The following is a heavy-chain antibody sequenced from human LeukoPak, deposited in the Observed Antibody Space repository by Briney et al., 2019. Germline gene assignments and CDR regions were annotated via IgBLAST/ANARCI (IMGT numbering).Heavy chain of an antibody. J-gene: IGHJ3*02. V-gene: IGHV4-38-2*02. CDR3: AGREDCGGDCMDAFDI. Sequence: SETLSLTCTVSGYSISSGYYWGWIRQPPGKGLEWIGSIYHSGSTYYNPSLKSRVTISVGTSKNQFSLKLSSVTAADTAVYYCAGREDCGGDCMDAFDIWGQGTMVTVSS. D-gene: IGHD2-21*01. CDR1: GYSISSGYY. CDR2: IYHSGST.